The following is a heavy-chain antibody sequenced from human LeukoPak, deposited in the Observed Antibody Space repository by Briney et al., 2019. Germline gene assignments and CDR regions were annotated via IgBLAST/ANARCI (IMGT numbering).Heavy chain of an antibody. CDR3: AREFHCRGGSCSHDDFAI. D-gene: IGHD2-15*01. CDR1: GGSFSGYY. Sequence: SETLSLTCAVYGGSFSGYYWSWIRQPPGKGLEWIGEINHSGSTNYNPSLKSRGTISVDTSKNQFSLKLSSVTAADTAVYYCAREFHCRGGSCSHDDFAIWGQGTMVTVSS. CDR2: INHSGST. J-gene: IGHJ3*02. V-gene: IGHV4-34*01.